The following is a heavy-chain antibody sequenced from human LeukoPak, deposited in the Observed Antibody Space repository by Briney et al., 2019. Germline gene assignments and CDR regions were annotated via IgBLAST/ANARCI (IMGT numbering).Heavy chain of an antibody. V-gene: IGHV4-59*01. CDR3: ARDTGSSGYRSPYYYGMDV. CDR1: GGSISSYY. CDR2: IYYSGST. D-gene: IGHD3-22*01. J-gene: IGHJ6*02. Sequence: SETLSLTCTVSGGSISSYYWSWIRQPPGKGLEWIGYIYYSGSTNYNPSLKSRVTISVDTSKNQFSLKLSSVTAADTAVYYCARDTGSSGYRSPYYYGMDVWGQGTTVTVSS.